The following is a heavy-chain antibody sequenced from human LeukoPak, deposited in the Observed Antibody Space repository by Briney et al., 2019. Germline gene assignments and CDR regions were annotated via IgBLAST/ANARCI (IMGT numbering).Heavy chain of an antibody. V-gene: IGHV1-24*01. J-gene: IGHJ4*02. CDR1: GYTLTELS. D-gene: IGHD3-22*01. Sequence: ASVKVSCKVSGYTLTELSMHWVRQAPGKGLEWMGGFDPEDGERIYAQKFQGRVTMTEDTSTDTAYMELSSLRSEDTAMYYCTTPRGYYERSGYLADHWGQGTLVTVSS. CDR3: TTPRGYYERSGYLADH. CDR2: FDPEDGER.